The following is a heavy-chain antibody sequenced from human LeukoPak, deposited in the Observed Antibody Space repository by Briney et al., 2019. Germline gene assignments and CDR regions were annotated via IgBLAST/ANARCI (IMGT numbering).Heavy chain of an antibody. CDR2: ISSSSTTI. CDR3: ARAFPYFDY. J-gene: IGHJ4*02. V-gene: IGHV3-48*02. CDR1: GFTFSSYS. Sequence: PGGSLRLSCAASGFTFSSYSMNWVRQAPGKGLEWVSYISSSSTTIYYADSVKGRFTISRDNAKNSLYLQMNSLREEDTAVYYCARAFPYFDYWGQGTLVTVSS.